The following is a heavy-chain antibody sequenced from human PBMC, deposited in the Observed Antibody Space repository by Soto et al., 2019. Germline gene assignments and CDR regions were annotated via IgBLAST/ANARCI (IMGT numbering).Heavy chain of an antibody. V-gene: IGHV5-51*01. CDR2: IYPADSDT. Sequence: GESLKISCEGSGYSFSNYWIAWVCQMPGKGLEWMGIIYPADSDTRYSPSFQGRVTISADRYINTAYLQWSSLKASDTATYYCARQFHDNSGGGYYYYGLDVWGQGTTVTVSS. CDR1: GYSFSNYW. D-gene: IGHD2-15*01. J-gene: IGHJ6*02. CDR3: ARQFHDNSGGGYYYYGLDV.